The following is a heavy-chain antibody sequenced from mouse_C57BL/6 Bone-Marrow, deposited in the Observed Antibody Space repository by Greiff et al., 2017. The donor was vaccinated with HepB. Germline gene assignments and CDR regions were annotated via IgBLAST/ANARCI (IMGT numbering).Heavy chain of an antibody. D-gene: IGHD2-1*01. V-gene: IGHV1-42*01. CDR2: INPSTGGT. J-gene: IGHJ2*01. Sequence: VQLQQSGPELVKPGASVKISCKASGYSFTGYYMNWVKQSPEKSLEWIGEINPSTGGTTYNQKFKAKATLTVDKSSSTAYMQLKSLTSEDSAVYYCARRLLYYGPDYWGQCTTLTVSS. CDR3: ARRLLYYGPDY. CDR1: GYSFTGYY.